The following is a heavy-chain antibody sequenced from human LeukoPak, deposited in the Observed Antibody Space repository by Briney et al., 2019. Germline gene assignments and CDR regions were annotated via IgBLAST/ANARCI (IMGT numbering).Heavy chain of an antibody. CDR2: IYTSGST. D-gene: IGHD3-22*01. CDR1: GGSISSYY. Sequence: SETLSLTCTVSGGSISSYYWSWIRQPAGKGLEWIGRIYTSGSTNYNPSLKSRVTISVDKSKNQFSLKLSSVTAADTAVYYCARAYYSDSGAPYYFDFWGQGTLVPVSS. J-gene: IGHJ4*02. CDR3: ARAYYSDSGAPYYFDF. V-gene: IGHV4-4*07.